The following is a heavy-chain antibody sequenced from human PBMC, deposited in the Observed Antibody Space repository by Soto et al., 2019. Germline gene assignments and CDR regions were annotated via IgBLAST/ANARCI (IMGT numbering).Heavy chain of an antibody. D-gene: IGHD6-6*01. CDR3: ARERPHNWFDP. CDR2: IETDGSRT. V-gene: IGHV3-74*03. Sequence: EVQLVESGGGLVQPGGSLRLSCAASGFTFSSHWMHWVRQAPGKGPVWVSRIETDGSRTTYADSVKGRFTISRDNAKNTMDLQMNSLRVEDTAVYYCARERPHNWFDPWGQGTLVTVSS. CDR1: GFTFSSHW. J-gene: IGHJ5*02.